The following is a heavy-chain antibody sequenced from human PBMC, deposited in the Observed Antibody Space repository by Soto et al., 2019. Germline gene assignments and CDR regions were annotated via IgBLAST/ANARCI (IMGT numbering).Heavy chain of an antibody. J-gene: IGHJ3*02. CDR3: ARDGRLEQLGGLDAFDI. CDR1: GFTVSSHY. D-gene: IGHD6-6*01. CDR2: IYSGGST. V-gene: IGHV3-53*02. Sequence: EVQLVETGGGLIQPGGSLRLSCAASGFTVSSHYMSWVRQAPGKGLEWVSVIYSGGSTYYADSVKGRFTISRDNSKNTLYLQMNSLRAEDTAVYYCARDGRLEQLGGLDAFDIWGQGTMVTVSS.